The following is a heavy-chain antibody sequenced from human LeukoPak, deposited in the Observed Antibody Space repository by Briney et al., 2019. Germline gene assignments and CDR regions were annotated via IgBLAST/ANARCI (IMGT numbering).Heavy chain of an antibody. CDR2: ISGSGSYT. D-gene: IGHD6-19*01. CDR3: AKDPGRSSGWATTALDV. Sequence: PGGSLRLSCAASGFTFSTYWMSWVRQAPGKGLEWVSAISGSGSYTYNADSVKGRFTISRDDSKHTLWLHMNSLGVEDTAVYFCAKDPGRSSGWATTALDVWGQGTTVTVSS. CDR1: GFTFSTYW. V-gene: IGHV3-23*01. J-gene: IGHJ6*02.